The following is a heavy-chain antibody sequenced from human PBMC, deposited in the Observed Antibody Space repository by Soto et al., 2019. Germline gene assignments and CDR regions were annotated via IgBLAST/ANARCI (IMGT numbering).Heavy chain of an antibody. CDR2: IKRKIDGGTT. J-gene: IGHJ4*02. D-gene: IGHD3-22*01. CDR3: TTDGHYYDSSGYYDY. CDR1: GFTFSNAW. V-gene: IGHV3-15*01. Sequence: GGSLRLSCAASGFTFSNAWMSWVRQAPGKGLEWVGRIKRKIDGGTTDYAAPVKGRFTISRHDSKNTLYLQMNSLKTEDTAVYYCTTDGHYYDSSGYYDYWGQGALVTVSS.